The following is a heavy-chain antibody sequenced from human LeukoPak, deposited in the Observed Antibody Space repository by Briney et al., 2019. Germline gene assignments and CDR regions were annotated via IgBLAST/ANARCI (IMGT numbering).Heavy chain of an antibody. D-gene: IGHD2-15*01. V-gene: IGHV3-74*01. CDR1: GFTFTTYW. Sequence: GGSPRLSCATSGFTFTTYWMHWVRQAPGKGLVWVSRVNSDGTSTTYADSVKGRFTISRDNAKNTLYLQMNSLRADDTAVYYCTGSRTSNWFDPWGQGTLVTVSS. CDR2: VNSDGTST. CDR3: TGSRTSNWFDP. J-gene: IGHJ5*02.